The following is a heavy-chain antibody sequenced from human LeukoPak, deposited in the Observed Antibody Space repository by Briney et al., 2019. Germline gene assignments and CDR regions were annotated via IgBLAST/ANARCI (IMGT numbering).Heavy chain of an antibody. J-gene: IGHJ4*02. CDR3: AKGSYGGDY. V-gene: IGHV4-59*08. Sequence: SETLFLTCTVSGVSISNYYWSWIRQPPGKGLEWIGYIYYSGSTNYNPSLKSRVTISVDTSKNQFSLKLSSVTAADTAVYYCAKGSYGGDYWGQGTLVAVSS. CDR1: GVSISNYY. CDR2: IYYSGST. D-gene: IGHD3-10*01.